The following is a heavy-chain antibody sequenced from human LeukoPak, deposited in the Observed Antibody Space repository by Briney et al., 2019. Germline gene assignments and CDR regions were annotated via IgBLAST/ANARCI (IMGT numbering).Heavy chain of an antibody. Sequence: PGGSLRLSCAASGFTFSSYSMNWVRQAPGKGLEWVSSISSSSSYIYYADSVKGRFTISRDNAKNSLYLQMNSLRAEDTAVYYCARLGSGSYCIDNWGEGTLVTVSS. CDR3: ARLGSGSYCIDN. D-gene: IGHD3-10*01. CDR2: ISSSSSYI. J-gene: IGHJ4*02. V-gene: IGHV3-21*01. CDR1: GFTFSSYS.